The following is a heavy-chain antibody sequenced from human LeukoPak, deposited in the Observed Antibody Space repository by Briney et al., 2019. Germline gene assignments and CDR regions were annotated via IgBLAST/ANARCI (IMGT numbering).Heavy chain of an antibody. D-gene: IGHD5-24*01. J-gene: IGHJ4*02. CDR1: GGTFSSYA. Sequence: ASVKVSCKASGGTFSSYAISWVRQAPGRGLEWMGGIILIFGTANYAQKFQGRVTITADESTSTAYMELSSLRSEDTAVYYCARGGRDGYSYYFDYWGQGTLVTVSS. CDR3: ARGGRDGYSYYFDY. CDR2: IILIFGTA. V-gene: IGHV1-69*13.